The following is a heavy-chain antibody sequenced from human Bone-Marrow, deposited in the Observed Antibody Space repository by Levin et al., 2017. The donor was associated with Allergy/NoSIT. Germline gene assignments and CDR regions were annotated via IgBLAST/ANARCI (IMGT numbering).Heavy chain of an antibody. CDR3: AKGDYGTGTTFVLDY. V-gene: IGHV3-23*01. CDR2: ISGSGGNT. CDR1: GFTFSNYA. D-gene: IGHD1-7*01. Sequence: GESLKISCAASGFTFSNYAMSWVRQAPGKGLEWVSSISGSGGNTYYADSVKGRFTISRDTFKNTVSLQMDSLRAEDTAVYYCAKGDYGTGTTFVLDYWGQGTLVTVSS. J-gene: IGHJ4*02.